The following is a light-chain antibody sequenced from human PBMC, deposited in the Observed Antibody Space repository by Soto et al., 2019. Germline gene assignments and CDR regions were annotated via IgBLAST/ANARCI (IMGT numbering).Light chain of an antibody. CDR3: QQRSNGPPMYT. Sequence: EIVLTQSPATLSLSPGERATLSCRASQSVSSYLVWYQQKPGQAPRLLIYDASNRGTAIPARFSGSGSGSEFTFTISILEPEDVAVDYCQQRSNGPPMYTFGQGTKVEIK. CDR1: QSVSSY. V-gene: IGKV3-11*01. J-gene: IGKJ2*01. CDR2: DAS.